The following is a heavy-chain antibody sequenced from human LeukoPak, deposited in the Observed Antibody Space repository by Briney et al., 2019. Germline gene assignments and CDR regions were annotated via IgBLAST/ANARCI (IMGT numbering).Heavy chain of an antibody. V-gene: IGHV3-23*01. D-gene: IGHD6-13*01. Sequence: GGSLRLSCAASGFTFSSYAMSWVRQAPGKGLEWVSAISGSGGSTYYADSVKGRFTISRDNSKSTLYLQMNSLRAEDTAVYYCAMHSSSWFPYGMDVWGQGTTVTVSS. CDR2: ISGSGGST. CDR3: AMHSSSWFPYGMDV. J-gene: IGHJ6*02. CDR1: GFTFSSYA.